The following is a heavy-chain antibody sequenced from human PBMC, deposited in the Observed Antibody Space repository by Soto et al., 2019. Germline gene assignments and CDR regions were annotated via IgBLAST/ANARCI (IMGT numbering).Heavy chain of an antibody. CDR1: GFTFSSYA. Sequence: GESLKISCAASGFTFSSYAMHWVRQAPGKGLEWVAVISYDGSNKYYADSVKGRFTISRDNSKNTLYLQMNSLRAEDTAVYYCAGPRSGVTTYFDYWGQGTLVTVSS. CDR3: AGPRSGVTTYFDY. V-gene: IGHV3-30-3*01. J-gene: IGHJ4*02. D-gene: IGHD4-17*01. CDR2: ISYDGSNK.